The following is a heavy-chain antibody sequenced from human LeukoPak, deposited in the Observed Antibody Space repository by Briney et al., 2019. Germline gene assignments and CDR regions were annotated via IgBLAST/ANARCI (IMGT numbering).Heavy chain of an antibody. D-gene: IGHD3-9*01. CDR1: GYTFTSYD. CDR2: MNPDGGHT. CDR3: ARQLVDYDILTGYPNYYYYGMDV. V-gene: IGHV1-8*01. Sequence: ASVKVSCKASGYTFTSYDIHWVRQATGQGLEWMGWMNPDGGHTGHAQKFQGRVTMTRDTSIGTAYMELSRLRSDDTAVYYCARQLVDYDILTGYPNYYYYGMDVWGQGTTVTVSS. J-gene: IGHJ6*02.